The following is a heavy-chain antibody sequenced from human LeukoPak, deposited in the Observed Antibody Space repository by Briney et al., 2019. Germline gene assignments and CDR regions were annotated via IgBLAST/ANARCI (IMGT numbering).Heavy chain of an antibody. CDR2: FYHTGRT. CDR3: ARDMGWNGLVDS. Sequence: SGTLSLTCTVSGYSISSGYYWGWIRQPPGKGLEWIGSFYHTGRTYYDPSLKSRVTVSGDTSKNQFSLKLSSVTAADTAVYYCARDMGWNGLVDSWGQGTLVTVSS. D-gene: IGHD1-1*01. CDR1: GYSISSGYY. V-gene: IGHV4-38-2*02. J-gene: IGHJ4*02.